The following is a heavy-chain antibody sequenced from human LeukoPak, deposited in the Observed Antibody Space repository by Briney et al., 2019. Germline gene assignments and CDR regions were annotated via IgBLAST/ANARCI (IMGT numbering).Heavy chain of an antibody. Sequence: GGSLRLSCEASGFTFGSFAMSWVRQAPGKGLEWLSGISASGYYIYYADSVKGRFTISRDNSKNTLYIEMNSLRAEDTAVYYWARDGAWGDYQFYFYMDVWGKGTTVTVSS. CDR2: ISASGYYI. CDR3: ARDGAWGDYQFYFYMDV. J-gene: IGHJ6*03. V-gene: IGHV3-23*01. CDR1: GFTFGSFA. D-gene: IGHD2-2*01.